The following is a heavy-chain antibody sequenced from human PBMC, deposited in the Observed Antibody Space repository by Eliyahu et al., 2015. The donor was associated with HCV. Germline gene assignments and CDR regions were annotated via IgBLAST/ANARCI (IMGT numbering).Heavy chain of an antibody. J-gene: IGHJ4*02. CDR2: ISSSSSYI. D-gene: IGHD3-16*02. Sequence: EVQLXESGGGLVKPGGSLRLSXAASGFXFXXYXVQGGRQAPGKGLGWVSSISSSSSYIYYADSVKGRFTISRDNAKNSLYLQMNSLRAEDTAVYYCARDVMITFGGVIVGGFDYWGQGTLVTVSS. V-gene: IGHV3-21*02. CDR3: ARDVMITFGGVIVGGFDY. CDR1: GFXFXXYX.